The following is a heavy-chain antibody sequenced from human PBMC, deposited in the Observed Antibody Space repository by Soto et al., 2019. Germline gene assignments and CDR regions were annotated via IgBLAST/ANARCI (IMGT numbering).Heavy chain of an antibody. CDR3: ARDPSYYGMDV. CDR2: INAGNGNT. V-gene: IGHV1-3*01. Sequence: ASVKVSCKASGYTFASYAMHWVRQAPGQRLEWMGWINAGNGNTKYSQKFQGRVTITRDTSASTAYMELSSLRSEDTAVYYCARDPSYYGMDVWGQGTTVTVSS. CDR1: GYTFASYA. J-gene: IGHJ6*02.